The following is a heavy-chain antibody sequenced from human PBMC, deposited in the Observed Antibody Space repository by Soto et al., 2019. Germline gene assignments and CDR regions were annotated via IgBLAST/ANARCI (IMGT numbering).Heavy chain of an antibody. CDR1: GGSISSSNW. Sequence: QVQLQESGPGLVKPSGTLSLTCGVSGGSISSSNWWSWVRQPPGKGLEWIGEIHHSGISKYNPSLQNRLTISLDKSKNQFSLQLTSVTAADTSVYYCARACLNGICYTQGLDLWGQGTLVLVSS. J-gene: IGHJ4*02. V-gene: IGHV4-4*02. CDR2: IHHSGIS. CDR3: ARACLNGICYTQGLDL. D-gene: IGHD2-8*01.